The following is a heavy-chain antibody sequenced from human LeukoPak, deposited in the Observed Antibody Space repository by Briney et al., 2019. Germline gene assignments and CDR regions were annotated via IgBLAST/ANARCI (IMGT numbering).Heavy chain of an antibody. CDR1: GGSFSGYY. J-gene: IGHJ4*02. V-gene: IGHV4-34*01. D-gene: IGHD3-10*01. CDR3: ARGVMRGYYGSGSYFGY. CDR2: INHSGST. Sequence: SETLSLTCAVYGGSFSGYYWSWIRQPPGKGLEWIGEINHSGSTNYNPSLKSRVTIPVDTSKNQFSLKLSSVTAADTAVYYCARGVMRGYYGSGSYFGYWGQGTLVTVSS.